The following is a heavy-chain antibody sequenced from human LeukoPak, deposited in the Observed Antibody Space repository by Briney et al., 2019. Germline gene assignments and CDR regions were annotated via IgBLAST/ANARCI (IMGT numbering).Heavy chain of an antibody. D-gene: IGHD6-19*01. J-gene: IGHJ4*02. CDR2: IKSKTDGGTT. CDR3: TTEVAGRLYYFDY. Sequence: GGSLRLSCAASGFTFSNAWMSWVRQAPGKGLEWVGRIKSKTDGGTTDYAAPVKGRFTISRDDSKNTLYLQMNSLKTEDTAVYYCTTEVAGRLYYFDYWGQGTLVTVPS. V-gene: IGHV3-15*01. CDR1: GFTFSNAW.